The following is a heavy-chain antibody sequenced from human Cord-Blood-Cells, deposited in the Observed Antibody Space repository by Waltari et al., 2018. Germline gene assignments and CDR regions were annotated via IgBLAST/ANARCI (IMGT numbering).Heavy chain of an antibody. D-gene: IGHD1-1*01. CDR1: GGTFSSYA. CDR2: IIPILGKA. CDR3: ARLPLKTGTTGAYNWFDP. Sequence: QVQLVQSGAEVKKPGSSVKVSCKASGGTFSSYAISWVRQAPGQGLEGMGRIIPILGKANYAQKCQGRVTITADKSTTTAYMELINLRSEDTAVYYCARLPLKTGTTGAYNWFDPWGQGTLVTVSS. V-gene: IGHV1-69*09. J-gene: IGHJ5*02.